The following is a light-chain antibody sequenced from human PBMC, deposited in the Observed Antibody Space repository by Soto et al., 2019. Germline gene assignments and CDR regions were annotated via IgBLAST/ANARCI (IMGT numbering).Light chain of an antibody. CDR3: QQRSIWPPECT. CDR2: DAS. J-gene: IGKJ2*02. Sequence: IVLTKSPATLSLSPGERATLSCRASQTFSSYLAWYQQKPGQAPRLLIYDASNRATGIPARFSGSEYGTDFTLTISSLEPEDFAVYYCQQRSIWPPECTFGQGTKLESK. CDR1: QTFSSY. V-gene: IGKV3-11*01.